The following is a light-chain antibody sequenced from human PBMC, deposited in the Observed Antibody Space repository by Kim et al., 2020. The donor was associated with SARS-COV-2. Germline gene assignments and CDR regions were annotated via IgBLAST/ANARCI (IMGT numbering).Light chain of an antibody. V-gene: IGKV3-20*01. CDR2: GAS. Sequence: PEESPPRSCGTGTSISKTVFARYRPRPAQTPSLLVYGASASATGTTDSISGCGSESDLTLTIPRLEPEDFAVYYCQQCWTPPYTFGQGTKLEI. CDR3: QQCWTPPYT. J-gene: IGKJ2*01. CDR1: TSISKTV.